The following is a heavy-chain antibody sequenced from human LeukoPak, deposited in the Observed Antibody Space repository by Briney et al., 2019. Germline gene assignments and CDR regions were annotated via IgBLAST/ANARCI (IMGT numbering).Heavy chain of an antibody. CDR3: ARDRYYYDSSGYDTYFDY. CDR2: IYTSGST. J-gene: IGHJ4*02. Sequence: SETLSLTCTVSGGSISSGSYYWSWIRQPAGKGLEWIGRIYTSGSTNYNPSLKSRVTMSVDTSKNQFSLKLSSVTAADTAVYYCARDRYYYDSSGYDTYFDYWGQGTLVTVSS. CDR1: GGSISSGSYY. V-gene: IGHV4-61*02. D-gene: IGHD3-22*01.